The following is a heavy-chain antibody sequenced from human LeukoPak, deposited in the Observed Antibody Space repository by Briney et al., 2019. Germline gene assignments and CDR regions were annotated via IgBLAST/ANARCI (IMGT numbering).Heavy chain of an antibody. CDR2: ISSSSGYI. Sequence: GGSLRLSCAASGFIFRNYTMNWVRQAPGKGLEFVSSISSSSGYIYYADSVRGRFTISRDNAENSLYLQMNGLRAEDTAVYYCARETYYYDGSRYRLTDWFDSWGQGTLVTVSS. J-gene: IGHJ5*01. D-gene: IGHD3-22*01. CDR3: ARETYYYDGSRYRLTDWFDS. CDR1: GFIFRNYT. V-gene: IGHV3-21*01.